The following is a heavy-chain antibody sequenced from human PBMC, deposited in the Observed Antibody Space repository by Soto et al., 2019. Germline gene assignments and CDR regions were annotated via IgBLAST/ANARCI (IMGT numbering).Heavy chain of an antibody. Sequence: QVQLVQSGAEVKKPGSSVKVSCKASGGTFSSYAISWVRQAPGQGLEWMGGIIPIFGTANYAQKFQGRVTITXXEXTXXAYMELSSLRSEDTAVYYCARDYGDYRDYYYGMDVWGQGTTVTVSS. D-gene: IGHD4-17*01. CDR3: ARDYGDYRDYYYGMDV. V-gene: IGHV1-69*05. J-gene: IGHJ6*02. CDR1: GGTFSSYA. CDR2: IIPIFGTA.